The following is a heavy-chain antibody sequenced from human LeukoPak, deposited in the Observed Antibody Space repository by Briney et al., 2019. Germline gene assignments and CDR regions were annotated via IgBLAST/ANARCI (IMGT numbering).Heavy chain of an antibody. CDR1: RFTFNDYA. V-gene: IGHV3-7*01. Sequence: GGSLRLSCVASRFTFNDYAMGWVRQAPGKGLEWVANIKQDGSEKYYVDSVKGRFTISRDNAKNSLYLQMNSLRAEDTAVYYCARDSSRLCGGDCYGWFDPWGQRTLVTVSS. CDR2: IKQDGSEK. D-gene: IGHD2-21*02. J-gene: IGHJ5*02. CDR3: ARDSSRLCGGDCYGWFDP.